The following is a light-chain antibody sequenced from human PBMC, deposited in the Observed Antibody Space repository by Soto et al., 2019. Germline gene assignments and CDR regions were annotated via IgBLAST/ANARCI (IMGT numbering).Light chain of an antibody. CDR2: GAS. CDR1: QSVRNN. CDR3: KQYKEWPPFT. J-gene: IGKJ5*01. V-gene: IGKV3-15*01. Sequence: EIVLKQSPGTLSLSPGKTATLSCRASQSVRNNVAWYQQKPGQAPRLLILGASTRATGIPARFSGSGSGTEFTLSISSLQSEDLAVYYCKQYKEWPPFTVGQGTRLDIK.